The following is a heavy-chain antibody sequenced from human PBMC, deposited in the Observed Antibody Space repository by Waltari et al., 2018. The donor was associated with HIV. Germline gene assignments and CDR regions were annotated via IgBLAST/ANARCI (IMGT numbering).Heavy chain of an antibody. CDR1: RYSFTTYS. Sequence: LVQLGAEVTQLAASQQITCTSTRYSFTTYSIGRPPERPGTRLGWKGIIYPGDSDTRYSPSFQGQVTISADKSISTAYLQWSSLKASDTAMYYCARQVYWGTAMVTYDAFDIWGQGTMVTVSS. CDR2: IYPGDSDT. V-gene: IGHV5-51*01. J-gene: IGHJ3*02. D-gene: IGHD5-18*01. CDR3: ARQVYWGTAMVTYDAFDI.